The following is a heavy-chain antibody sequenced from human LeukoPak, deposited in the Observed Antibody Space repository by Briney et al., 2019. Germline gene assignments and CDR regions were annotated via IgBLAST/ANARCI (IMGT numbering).Heavy chain of an antibody. CDR1: GGSFSGYC. CDR3: ARYDYGDCWFDP. J-gene: IGHJ5*02. CDR2: ISDSGST. Sequence: SETLSLTCAVYGGSFSGYCWSWIRQAPGKGLEWIGYISDSGSTNYNPSLRSRVTISVDTSKNQFSLKLSSVTAAGTALYYCARYDYGDCWFDPWGQGTLVTVSS. V-gene: IGHV4-59*01. D-gene: IGHD4-17*01.